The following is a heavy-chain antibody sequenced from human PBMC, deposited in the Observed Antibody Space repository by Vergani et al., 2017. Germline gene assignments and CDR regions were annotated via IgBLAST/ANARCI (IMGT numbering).Heavy chain of an antibody. V-gene: IGHV3-66*02. Sequence: EVQLVESGGGLVQPGGSLRLSCAASGFTVSSNYMSWVRQAPGKGLEWVSVIYSGGSTYYADSVKGRFTISRDNSKNTLYLQMNSLRAEDTAVYYCARDGDSSGWTWFDPWGQGTLVTVSS. CDR2: IYSGGST. J-gene: IGHJ5*02. CDR1: GFTVSSNY. D-gene: IGHD6-19*01. CDR3: ARDGDSSGWTWFDP.